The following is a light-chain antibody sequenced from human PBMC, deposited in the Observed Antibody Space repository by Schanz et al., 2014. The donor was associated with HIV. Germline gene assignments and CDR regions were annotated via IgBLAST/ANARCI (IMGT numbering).Light chain of an antibody. Sequence: EIVLTQSPGTLSLSPGERATLSCKASQSVSSRYLAWYQQKPAQAPRLLIYGASSRATGIPDRFSGSGSGTDFTLTISRLEPEDFAVYYCQQYGSTWTFGQGTKVEIK. J-gene: IGKJ1*01. CDR3: QQYGSTWT. CDR1: QSVSSRY. V-gene: IGKV3-20*01. CDR2: GAS.